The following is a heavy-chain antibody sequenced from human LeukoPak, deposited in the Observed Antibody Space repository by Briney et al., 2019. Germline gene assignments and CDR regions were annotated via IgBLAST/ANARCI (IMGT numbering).Heavy chain of an antibody. J-gene: IGHJ4*02. D-gene: IGHD5-12*01. CDR1: GFTFCDYA. CDR2: IRSKTYGETI. CDR3: TRAGGYDNYFDY. Sequence: GGSLRLSCTASGFTFCDYATSWVRQAPGKGLEWVVFIRSKTYGETIEYAESVKGRFTISRDDSKSIAYLQMNSLKIEDTAVYYCTRAGGYDNYFDYWGQGTLVTVSS. V-gene: IGHV3-49*04.